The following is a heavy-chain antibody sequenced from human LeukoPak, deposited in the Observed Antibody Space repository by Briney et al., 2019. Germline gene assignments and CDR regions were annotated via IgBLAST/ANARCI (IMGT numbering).Heavy chain of an antibody. Sequence: ASVKVSCKASGYTFTSYAMHWVRQAPGQRLEWMGWINAGNGNTKYSQEFQGRVTITRDTSASTAYMELSSLRSEDTAVYYCARVGGRGAARRQYYFDYWGQGTLVTVSS. D-gene: IGHD6-6*01. V-gene: IGHV1-3*03. CDR1: GYTFTSYA. CDR3: ARVGGRGAARRQYYFDY. CDR2: INAGNGNT. J-gene: IGHJ4*02.